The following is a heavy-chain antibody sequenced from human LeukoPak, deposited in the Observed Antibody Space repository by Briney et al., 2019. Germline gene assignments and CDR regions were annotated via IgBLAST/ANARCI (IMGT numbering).Heavy chain of an antibody. V-gene: IGHV1-18*01. Sequence: GASVKVSCKVSGYTLTELSMHWVRQAPGQGLEWMGWISAYNGNTNYAQKLQGRVTMTTDTSTSTAYMELRSLRSDDTAVYYCAREGCSGGSCYGYPWGQGTLVTVSS. CDR3: AREGCSGGSCYGYP. CDR1: GYTLTELS. J-gene: IGHJ5*02. CDR2: ISAYNGNT. D-gene: IGHD2-15*01.